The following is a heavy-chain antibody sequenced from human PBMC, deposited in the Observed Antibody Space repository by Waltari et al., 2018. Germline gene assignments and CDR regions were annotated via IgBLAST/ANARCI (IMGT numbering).Heavy chain of an antibody. CDR3: ARHPAMTIMLWYFDL. Sequence: QLQLQESGPGLVKPSETLSLTCTVSGGSISSSSYYWGWIRQPPGKGLEWIGSIDYSRSTYYNPSLKSRVTISVDTSKNQFSLKLSSVTAADTAVYYCARHPAMTIMLWYFDLWGRGTLVTVSS. J-gene: IGHJ2*01. D-gene: IGHD2-8*01. V-gene: IGHV4-39*01. CDR2: IDYSRST. CDR1: GGSISSSSYY.